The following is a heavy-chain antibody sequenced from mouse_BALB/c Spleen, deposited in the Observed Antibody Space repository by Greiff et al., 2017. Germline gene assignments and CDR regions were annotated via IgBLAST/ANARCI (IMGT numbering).Heavy chain of an antibody. Sequence: VQLQQSGAELVRPGTSVKISCKASGYTFTNYWLGWVKQRPGHGLEWIGDIYPGGGYTNYNEKFKGKATLTADTSSSTAYMQLSSLTSEDSAVYFCARSGYGNLFAYWGQGTLVTVSA. CDR3: ARSGYGNLFAY. CDR2: IYPGGGYT. CDR1: GYTFTNYW. J-gene: IGHJ3*01. V-gene: IGHV1-63*02. D-gene: IGHD2-10*02.